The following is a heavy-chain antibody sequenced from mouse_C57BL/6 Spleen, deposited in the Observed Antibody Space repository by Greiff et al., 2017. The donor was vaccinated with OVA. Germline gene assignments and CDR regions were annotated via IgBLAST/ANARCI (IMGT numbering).Heavy chain of an antibody. Sequence: DVKLVESGGDLVKPGGSLKLSCAASGFTFSSYGMSWVRQTPDKRLEWVATISSGGSYTYYPDSVKGRFTISRDNAKNTLYLQMSSLKSEDTAMYYCARHRDFAIYDGYYERSYYAMDYWGQGTSVTVSS. CDR3: ARHRDFAIYDGYYERSYYAMDY. CDR1: GFTFSSYG. J-gene: IGHJ4*01. CDR2: ISSGGSYT. D-gene: IGHD2-3*01. V-gene: IGHV5-6*02.